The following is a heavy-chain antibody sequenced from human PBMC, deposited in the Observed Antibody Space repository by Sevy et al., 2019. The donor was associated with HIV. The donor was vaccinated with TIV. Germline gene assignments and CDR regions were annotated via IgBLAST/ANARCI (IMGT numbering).Heavy chain of an antibody. J-gene: IGHJ5*02. CDR2: IKRKSDGGTT. D-gene: IGHD1-26*01. CDR1: GISVTDVW. Sequence: GESLKISCVLSGISVTDVWMSWVRQSPGKGLEWIGRIKRKSDGGTTDYAASVKDRFFISRDESQNTLYLQINSLKIEDTAVYSCMTGGHYFYPWGQGTLVTVSS. V-gene: IGHV3-15*01. CDR3: MTGGHYFYP.